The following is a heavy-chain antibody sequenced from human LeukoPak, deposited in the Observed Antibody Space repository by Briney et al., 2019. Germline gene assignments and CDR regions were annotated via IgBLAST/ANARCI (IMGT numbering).Heavy chain of an antibody. CDR2: TRNKAKSYTT. CDR3: ARVDHERDAYNIAF. CDR1: DSTVSSNY. Sequence: PGGSLRLSCAASDSTVSSNYMSWVRQAPGRGLEWVGRTRNKAKSYTTEYAASVKGRFTVSRDDSKNSLHLQMSSLKTEDTAVYYCARVDHERDAYNIAFWGQGTLVTVSS. J-gene: IGHJ4*02. D-gene: IGHD5-24*01. V-gene: IGHV3-72*01.